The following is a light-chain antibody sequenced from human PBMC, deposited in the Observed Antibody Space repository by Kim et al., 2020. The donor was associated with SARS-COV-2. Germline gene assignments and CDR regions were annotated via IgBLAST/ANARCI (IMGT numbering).Light chain of an antibody. CDR1: QDISNS. V-gene: IGKV1-33*01. Sequence: DIQMTQSPSSLSASVVDRVTITCQASQDISNSLNWYQQKPGKAPKLLIYDASNLETGVPSRFSGSGSGTDFTFTIITLQPEDIATYYCQQRSTFGQGTKVDIK. CDR3: QQRST. CDR2: DAS. J-gene: IGKJ2*01.